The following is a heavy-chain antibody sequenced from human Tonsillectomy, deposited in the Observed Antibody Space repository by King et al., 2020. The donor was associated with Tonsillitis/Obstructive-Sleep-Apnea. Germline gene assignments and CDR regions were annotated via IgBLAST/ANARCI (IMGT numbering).Heavy chain of an antibody. CDR1: GGSISSSSYY. D-gene: IGHD1-26*01. Sequence: QLQESGPGLVKPSETLSLTCTVSGGSISSSSYYWGWIRQPPGKGLEWIGSIYYSGSTYYNPSLKSRVTISVDTSKNQFSLKLSSVTDADTAVYYCARWGVGATYDFDYWGQGTLVTVSS. J-gene: IGHJ4*02. CDR2: IYYSGST. CDR3: ARWGVGATYDFDY. V-gene: IGHV4-39*01.